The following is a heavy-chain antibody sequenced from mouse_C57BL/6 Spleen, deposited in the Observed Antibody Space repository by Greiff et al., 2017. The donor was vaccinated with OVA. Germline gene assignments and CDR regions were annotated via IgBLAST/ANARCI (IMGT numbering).Heavy chain of an antibody. CDR3: ANLITTVVAHIRGAMDY. J-gene: IGHJ4*01. CDR2: INPSSGYT. D-gene: IGHD1-1*01. V-gene: IGHV1-7*01. Sequence: QVQLQQSGAELAKPGASVKLSCKASGYTFTSYWMHWVKQRPGQGLEWIGYINPSSGYTKYNQKFKDKATLTADKSSSTAYMQLSSLTYEDSAVYYCANLITTVVAHIRGAMDYWGQGTSVTVSS. CDR1: GYTFTSYW.